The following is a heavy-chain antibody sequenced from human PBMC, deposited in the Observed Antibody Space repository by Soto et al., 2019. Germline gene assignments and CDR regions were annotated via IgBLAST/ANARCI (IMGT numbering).Heavy chain of an antibody. V-gene: IGHV1-24*01. CDR1: GYTLTELS. CDR2: FDPEDGET. Sequence: ASVKVSCKVSGYTLTELSMHWVRQAPGKGLEWMGGFDPEDGETIYAQKFQGRVTMTEDTSTDTAYMELSSLRSEDTAVYYCATDGIVATIDVLTRLLDPPSQRTPDPVSS. CDR3: ATDGIVATIDVLTRLLDP. D-gene: IGHD5-12*01. J-gene: IGHJ5*02.